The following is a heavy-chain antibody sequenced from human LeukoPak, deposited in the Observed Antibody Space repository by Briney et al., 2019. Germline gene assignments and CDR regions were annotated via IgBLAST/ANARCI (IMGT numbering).Heavy chain of an antibody. Sequence: GGSLRLSCEASGFTFSHIGMAWARQAPGKGLEWVSSIHPNGVNTHYADSVRGRFTISRDNSKNALYLQMNSLRAEDTAVYYCAKTFQWYYMDVWGKGTTVTISS. CDR2: IHPNGVNT. J-gene: IGHJ6*03. D-gene: IGHD2-8*01. CDR3: AKTFQWYYMDV. V-gene: IGHV3-23*01. CDR1: GFTFSHIG.